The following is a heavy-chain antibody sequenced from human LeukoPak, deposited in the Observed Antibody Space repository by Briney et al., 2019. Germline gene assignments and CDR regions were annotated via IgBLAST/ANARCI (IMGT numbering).Heavy chain of an antibody. Sequence: SETLSLTCAVSGGSISSGGYSWSWIRQPPGKGLEWIEYIYHSGSTYYNPSLKSRVTISVDRSKNQFSLKLSSVTAADTAVYYCARSLSPTVTTFGFAFDIWGQGTMVTVSS. V-gene: IGHV4-30-2*01. J-gene: IGHJ3*02. D-gene: IGHD4-17*01. CDR3: ARSLSPTVTTFGFAFDI. CDR1: GGSISSGGYS. CDR2: IYHSGST.